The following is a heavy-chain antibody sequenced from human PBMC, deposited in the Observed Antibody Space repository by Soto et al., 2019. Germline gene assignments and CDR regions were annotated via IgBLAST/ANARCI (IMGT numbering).Heavy chain of an antibody. Sequence: PSETLSLTCAVYGGSFSGYYWSWIRQPPGKGLEWIGEINHSGSTNYNPSLKSRVTISVDTSKNQFSLKLSSVTAADTAVYYCAILLWFGELLSDYWGQGTLVTAPQ. D-gene: IGHD3-10*01. V-gene: IGHV4-34*01. CDR1: GGSFSGYY. J-gene: IGHJ4*02. CDR3: AILLWFGELLSDY. CDR2: INHSGST.